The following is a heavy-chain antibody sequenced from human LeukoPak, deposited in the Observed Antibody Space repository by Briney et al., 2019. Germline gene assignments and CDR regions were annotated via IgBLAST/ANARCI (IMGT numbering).Heavy chain of an antibody. J-gene: IGHJ4*01. Sequence: PGRSLRLFCAASGFTFSSYGMHWVRQAPGKGLEWVSGISGSGGSTYYADSVKGRFTISRDNSKNTLYLQMNSLSVEDTALYYCAKGYITNWYLFDYWGHGYPVTVSS. CDR1: GFTFSSYG. V-gene: IGHV3-23*01. CDR3: AKGYITNWYLFDY. CDR2: ISGSGGST. D-gene: IGHD6-13*01.